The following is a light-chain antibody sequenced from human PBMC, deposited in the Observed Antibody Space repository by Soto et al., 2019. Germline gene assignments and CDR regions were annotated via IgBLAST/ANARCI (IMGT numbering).Light chain of an antibody. Sequence: DIQMTQSPSSLSASVRDRVTITCRASQGISNYLAWYQQKPGKVPKLLIYAASTLQAGVPSRFSGSGSGTDFNLTISSLQPEDVATYYCQKCDSAPWTFGQGTKVEIK. J-gene: IGKJ1*01. CDR3: QKCDSAPWT. V-gene: IGKV1-27*01. CDR1: QGISNY. CDR2: AAS.